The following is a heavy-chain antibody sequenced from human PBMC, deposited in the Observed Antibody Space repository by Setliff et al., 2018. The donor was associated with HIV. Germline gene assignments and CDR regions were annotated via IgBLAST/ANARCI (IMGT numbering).Heavy chain of an antibody. CDR3: ARAPDWVAFDV. V-gene: IGHV4-4*02. CDR2: ISHGGTT. Sequence: TLSLTCAVSGGSIRSSNWWSWVRQPPGKGLEWIGEISHGGTTNYSPSLKSRVTISIDKSRNQFSLKLTSVTAADTAVYYCARAPDWVAFDVWGQGTMVTVSS. J-gene: IGHJ3*01. CDR1: GGSIRSSNW. D-gene: IGHD3-9*01.